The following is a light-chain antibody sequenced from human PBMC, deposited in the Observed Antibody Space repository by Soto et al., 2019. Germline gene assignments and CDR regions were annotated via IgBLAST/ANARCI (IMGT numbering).Light chain of an antibody. CDR3: QPFGDSPIT. CDR2: GAS. Sequence: EIVWTQSPGTLSLSPGERDTLSCRASQSVSSTYLAWCQQKPGQAPRLLIYGASTRATGIPDRFSGTGSGTDFTLTINRLEPEDFAVYYCQPFGDSPITFGPGTRLDIK. J-gene: IGKJ5*01. V-gene: IGKV3-20*01. CDR1: QSVSSTY.